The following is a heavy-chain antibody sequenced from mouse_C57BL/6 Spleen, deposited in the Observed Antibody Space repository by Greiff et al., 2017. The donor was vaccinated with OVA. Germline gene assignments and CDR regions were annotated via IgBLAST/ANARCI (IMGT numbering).Heavy chain of an antibody. Sequence: VQLQQPGAELVRPGSSVKLSCKASGYTFTSYWMHWVKQRPIQGLEWIGNIDPSDSETHYNQKFKDKATLTVDKSSSTAYMQLSSLTSEDSAVYYCARRGGPYDSPYFGYWGQGTTLTVSS. CDR2: IDPSDSET. V-gene: IGHV1-52*01. D-gene: IGHD2-4*01. J-gene: IGHJ2*01. CDR1: GYTFTSYW. CDR3: ARRGGPYDSPYFGY.